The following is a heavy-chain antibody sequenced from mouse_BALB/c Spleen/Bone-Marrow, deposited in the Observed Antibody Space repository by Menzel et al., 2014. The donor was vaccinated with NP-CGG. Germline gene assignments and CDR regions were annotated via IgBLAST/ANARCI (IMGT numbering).Heavy chain of an antibody. CDR2: IRLRSNNYAT. J-gene: IGHJ2*01. Sequence: DVHLVESGGGLVQPGGSMKLSCVASGFTFSNYWMNWVRQSPEKGLEWVAEIRLRSNNYATHYAESVKGRFTISRDDSKSSVYLQMNNLRAEDTGIYYYIAYYRYAVGFAYWGQGTTLTVSS. D-gene: IGHD2-14*01. CDR1: GFTFSNYW. CDR3: IAYYRYAVGFAY. V-gene: IGHV6-6*02.